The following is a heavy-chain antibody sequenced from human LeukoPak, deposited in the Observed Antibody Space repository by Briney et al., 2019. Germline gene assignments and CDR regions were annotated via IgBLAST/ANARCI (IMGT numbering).Heavy chain of an antibody. V-gene: IGHV3-66*01. CDR2: IYTDGKT. Sequence: GGSLRLSCTVSGFNVTRNYMTWVRQAPGKGLEWVSVIYTDGKTYHAESVKGRFSISRDNSKNTLYLQMKSLRAEDTAVYFCARLDREGYYFPYYFDYWGQGTRVSVSS. CDR1: GFNVTRNY. D-gene: IGHD5-24*01. CDR3: ARLDREGYYFPYYFDY. J-gene: IGHJ4*02.